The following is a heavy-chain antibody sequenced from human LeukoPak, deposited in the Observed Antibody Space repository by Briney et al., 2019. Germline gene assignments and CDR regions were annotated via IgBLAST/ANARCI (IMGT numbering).Heavy chain of an antibody. D-gene: IGHD3-16*02. CDR1: GFTFSSYS. J-gene: IGHJ4*02. CDR2: ISSSSSTI. V-gene: IGHV3-48*04. Sequence: GSLRLSCAASGFTFSSYSMNWVRQAPGKGLEWVSYISSSSSTIYYADSVKGRFTISRDNAKNSLYLQMNSLRAEDTAVYYCAREWDYYVWGSYRGSLDYWGQGTLVTVSS. CDR3: AREWDYYVWGSYRGSLDY.